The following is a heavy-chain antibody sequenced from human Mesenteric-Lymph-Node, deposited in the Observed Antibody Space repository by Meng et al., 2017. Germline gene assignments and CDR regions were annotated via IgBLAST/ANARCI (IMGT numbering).Heavy chain of an antibody. V-gene: IGHV3-11*04. J-gene: IGHJ3*02. CDR2: ISSSGSTI. Sequence: GESLKISCAASGFTFSDYYMSWIRQAPGKGLEWVSYISSSGSTIYYADSVKGRFTISRDNAKNSLYLQMNSLRAEDTAVYYFAREGEYYYDSSGYSPDAFDIWGQGTMVTVSS. D-gene: IGHD3-22*01. CDR3: AREGEYYYDSSGYSPDAFDI. CDR1: GFTFSDYY.